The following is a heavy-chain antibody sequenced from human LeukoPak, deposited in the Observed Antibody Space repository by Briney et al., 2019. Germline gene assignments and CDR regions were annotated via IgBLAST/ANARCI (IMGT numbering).Heavy chain of an antibody. Sequence: GGSLRLSCATSALTFSSCAMSWVRQAPGKGLEWVSGISGRGSSTYYADSVKGRFTISRDNSKNTLYLQMNSLRAEDTAIYYCAKSGADGYSLDAFDIWGQGTMVTVSS. V-gene: IGHV3-23*01. J-gene: IGHJ3*02. D-gene: IGHD5-24*01. CDR1: ALTFSSCA. CDR2: ISGRGSST. CDR3: AKSGADGYSLDAFDI.